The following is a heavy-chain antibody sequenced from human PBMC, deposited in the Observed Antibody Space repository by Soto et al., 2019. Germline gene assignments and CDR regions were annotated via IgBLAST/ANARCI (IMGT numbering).Heavy chain of an antibody. CDR1: GFNFGDHA. CDR2: IRSKASSGIT. V-gene: IGHV3-49*03. Sequence: EVQLVESGGGLVQPGRSLRLSCAASGFNFGDHAVSWLRQAPGKGLEWVGFIRSKASSGITEYDASVKGRFTISRDDSKSIAYLQMNSLKTDDTAVYYCTRDRVGARAFDFWGQGTIVTVSS. J-gene: IGHJ3*01. D-gene: IGHD6-6*01. CDR3: TRDRVGARAFDF.